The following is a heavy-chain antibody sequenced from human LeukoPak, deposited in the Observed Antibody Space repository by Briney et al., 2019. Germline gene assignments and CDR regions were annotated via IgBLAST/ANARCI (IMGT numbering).Heavy chain of an antibody. CDR1: GFTFSSYE. Sequence: GGSMSLSCAASGFTFSSYEMNWVRQAPGRGLEWVSYISSSGSTIFYADSVKGRLTISRDNAKNSLYLQMNSLRAEDTAVYYCARWGYYYDSSGYYYPFDYWGQGTLVTVSS. V-gene: IGHV3-48*03. CDR2: ISSSGSTI. CDR3: ARWGYYYDSSGYYYPFDY. D-gene: IGHD3-22*01. J-gene: IGHJ4*02.